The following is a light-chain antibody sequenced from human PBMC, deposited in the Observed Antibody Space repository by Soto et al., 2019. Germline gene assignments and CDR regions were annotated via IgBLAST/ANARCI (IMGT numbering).Light chain of an antibody. Sequence: DIQMTQSPSTLSATAGDRVTITCRASQSISSWLAWYQHKPGKAPKLLIYDASNLDSGVPSRFSGSGSGTEFSLTISSLQPDDCATYYCQQYENYWTLGQGTKVDIK. CDR2: DAS. CDR3: QQYENYWT. J-gene: IGKJ1*01. V-gene: IGKV1-5*01. CDR1: QSISSW.